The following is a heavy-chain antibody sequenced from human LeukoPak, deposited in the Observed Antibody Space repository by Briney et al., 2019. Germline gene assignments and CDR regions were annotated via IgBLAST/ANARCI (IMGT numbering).Heavy chain of an antibody. CDR2: ISSSGSVI. Sequence: PGGSLRLSCAASGFTFSSYEMNWVRQAPGKGLEWVSYISSSGSVIYYADSVKGQFTISRDNAKNSLYLQMNSLRAEDTAVYYCARDLGVYIVVTHHDAFDIWGQGTMVTVSS. J-gene: IGHJ3*02. CDR3: ARDLGVYIVVTHHDAFDI. V-gene: IGHV3-48*03. CDR1: GFTFSSYE. D-gene: IGHD3-22*01.